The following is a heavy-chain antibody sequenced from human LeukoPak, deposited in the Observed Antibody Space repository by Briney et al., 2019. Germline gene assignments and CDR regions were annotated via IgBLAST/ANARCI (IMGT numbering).Heavy chain of an antibody. CDR2: ILYDGSNK. CDR3: AKVDIVVVPAATSDAFDI. CDR1: GFTFSSYG. J-gene: IGHJ3*02. V-gene: IGHV3-30*18. Sequence: GRSLRLSCAASGFTFSSYGMHWVRQAPGKGLEWVAVILYDGSNKYYADSVKGRFTISRDNSKNTLYLQMNSLRAEDTAVYYCAKVDIVVVPAATSDAFDIWGQGTMVTVSS. D-gene: IGHD2-2*01.